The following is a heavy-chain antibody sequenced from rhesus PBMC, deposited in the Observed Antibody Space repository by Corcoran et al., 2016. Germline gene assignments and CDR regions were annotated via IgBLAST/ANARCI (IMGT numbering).Heavy chain of an antibody. D-gene: IGHD3-3*01. V-gene: IGHV4S10*01. CDR3: ASLYYNIWTGYATFDY. CDR2: IYGSSTTT. CDR1: GGSISDSYR. Sequence: QVQLQESGPGVVKPSETLSLTCAVSGGSISDSYRLSWIRQPPGKGLELIGYIYGSSTTTNYNPSLRRRVTSSKDTSKNRFSVKLISVTAADTAVYYCASLYYNIWTGYATFDYWGQGVLVTVSS. J-gene: IGHJ4*01.